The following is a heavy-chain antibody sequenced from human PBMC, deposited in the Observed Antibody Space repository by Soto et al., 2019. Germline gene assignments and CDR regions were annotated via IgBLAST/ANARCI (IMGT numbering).Heavy chain of an antibody. V-gene: IGHV1-3*04. Sequence: ASVKVSCKASGYTFSSYAIHWVRQARGQRPGWMGWINTGNGNTKYSENFQGRATITKDTSASTAYMELSSLGSDDTAVYFCARAGDARSPARCYMIFYWGQGTQVTVSS. J-gene: IGHJ4*02. D-gene: IGHD2-2*02. CDR1: GYTFSSYA. CDR3: ARAGDARSPARCYMIFY. CDR2: INTGNGNT.